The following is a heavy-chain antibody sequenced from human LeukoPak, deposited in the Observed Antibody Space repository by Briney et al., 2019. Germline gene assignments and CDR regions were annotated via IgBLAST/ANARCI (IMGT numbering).Heavy chain of an antibody. CDR2: ISGSGGST. J-gene: IGHJ4*02. D-gene: IGHD1-26*01. CDR3: ATVIVGATYYFDY. Sequence: GGSLRLSCAASGFTFSSYAMSWVRQAPAKGLEWVSAISGSGGSTYYADSVKGRFTISRDNSKNTLYLQMNSLRAEDTAVYYCATVIVGATYYFDYWGQGTLVTVSS. V-gene: IGHV3-23*01. CDR1: GFTFSSYA.